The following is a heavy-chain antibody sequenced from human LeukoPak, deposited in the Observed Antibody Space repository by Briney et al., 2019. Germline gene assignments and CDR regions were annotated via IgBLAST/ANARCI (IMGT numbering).Heavy chain of an antibody. CDR2: IKQDGSEK. Sequence: PGGSLRLSRAASGFTFSSYWMSWVRQAPGKGLEWVANIKQDGSEKYYVDSVKGRFTISRDNAKNSLYLQMNSLRAEDTAVYYCARGSSGYYANWFDPWGQGTLVTVSS. CDR3: ARGSSGYYANWFDP. J-gene: IGHJ5*02. CDR1: GFTFSSYW. V-gene: IGHV3-7*01. D-gene: IGHD3-22*01.